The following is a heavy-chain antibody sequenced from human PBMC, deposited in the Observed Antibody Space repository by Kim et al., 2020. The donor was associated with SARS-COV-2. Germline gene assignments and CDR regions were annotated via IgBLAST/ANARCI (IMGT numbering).Heavy chain of an antibody. V-gene: IGHV1-18*04. CDR1: GYMFTSYG. D-gene: IGHD4-17*01. CDR2: ISARDGNT. Sequence: ASVKVSCKAWGYMFTSYGFSWVRQAPGQGLEWLGWISARDGNTKYGQKVQGRVIMTTDTSTNTAYMELWSLRSDDTAMYYCARGAYGDVSFDYWGQGTLVTVSS. J-gene: IGHJ4*02. CDR3: ARGAYGDVSFDY.